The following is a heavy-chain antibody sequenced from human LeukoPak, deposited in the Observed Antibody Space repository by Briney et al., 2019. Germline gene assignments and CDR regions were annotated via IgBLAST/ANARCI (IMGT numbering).Heavy chain of an antibody. CDR3: ARDGPYCSGGSCYYNWFDP. Sequence: PETLSLTCTVSGYSISSGYYWGWIRQPPGKGLEWIGSIYHSGSTYYNPSLKSRVTISVDTSKNQFSLKLSSVTAADTAVYYCARDGPYCSGGSCYYNWFDPWGQGTLVTVSS. CDR1: GYSISSGYY. CDR2: IYHSGST. D-gene: IGHD2-15*01. J-gene: IGHJ5*02. V-gene: IGHV4-38-2*02.